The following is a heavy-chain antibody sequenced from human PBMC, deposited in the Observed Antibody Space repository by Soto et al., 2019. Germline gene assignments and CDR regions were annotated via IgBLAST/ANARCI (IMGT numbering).Heavy chain of an antibody. V-gene: IGHV3-7*04. CDR2: IKQDGTEK. D-gene: IGHD2-15*01. CDR3: TREYCSAGSCSGYFHH. J-gene: IGHJ1*01. CDR1: GFTFSSYW. Sequence: GSLRLSCAASGFTFSSYWMTWVRQAPGKGLEWVANIKQDGTEKYYVDSVKGRFTISRDNAKNSLYLQMNSLRVEDTAVYYCTREYCSAGSCSGYFHHWGQGTLGTVSS.